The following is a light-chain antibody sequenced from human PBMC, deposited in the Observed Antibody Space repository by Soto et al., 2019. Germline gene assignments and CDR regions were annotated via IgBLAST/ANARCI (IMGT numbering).Light chain of an antibody. Sequence: QSALTQPPSASGSPGQSVTISCAGTYSDIGDYNYVSWYQQHPGKVPKLIISEVSKRPSGVPDRFSGSKSGYTASLTVSDLRPADEAVYYCSSYSGTNSNVIFGGGTKLTVL. CDR3: SSYSGTNSNVI. CDR1: YSDIGDYNY. CDR2: EVS. J-gene: IGLJ2*01. V-gene: IGLV2-8*01.